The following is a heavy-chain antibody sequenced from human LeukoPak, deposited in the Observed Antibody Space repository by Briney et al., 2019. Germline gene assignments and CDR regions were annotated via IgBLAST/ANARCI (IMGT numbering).Heavy chain of an antibody. Sequence: PGRSLRLSCAASGFTLSSYGMHWVRQAPGKGLEWVAVIWYDGSNKYYADSVKGRFTISRDNSKNTLYLQMNSLRAEDTAVYYCARDRGERYSSSYFDYWGQGTLVTVSS. CDR3: ARDRGERYSSSYFDY. CDR1: GFTLSSYG. CDR2: IWYDGSNK. V-gene: IGHV3-33*01. D-gene: IGHD6-6*01. J-gene: IGHJ4*02.